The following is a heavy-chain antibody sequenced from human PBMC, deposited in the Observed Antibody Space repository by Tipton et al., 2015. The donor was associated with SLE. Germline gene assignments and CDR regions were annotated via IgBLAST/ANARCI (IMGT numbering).Heavy chain of an antibody. CDR2: INHSGST. J-gene: IGHJ5*02. V-gene: IGHV4-34*01. CDR1: GGSFSGYY. Sequence: TLSLTCAVYGGSFSGYYWSWIRQPPGKGLEWIGEINHSGSTNYNPSLTSRVTISVDTSKNQFSLKLSSVTAADTAVYYCARGRLRFNWFDPWGQGTLVTVSS. CDR3: ARGRLRFNWFDP. D-gene: IGHD3-3*01.